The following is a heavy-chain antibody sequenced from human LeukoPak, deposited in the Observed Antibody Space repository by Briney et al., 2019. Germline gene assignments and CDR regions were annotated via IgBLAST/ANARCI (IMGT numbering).Heavy chain of an antibody. CDR2: TYPGDSDT. CDR1: GYSFTSYW. CDR3: ARERSSGYYTEDAFDI. Sequence: GESLKISCKGSGYSFTSYWIGWVRQMPGKGLERMGITYPGDSDTRYSPSFQGQVTISADKSISTAYLQWSSLKASDTAMYYCARERSSGYYTEDAFDIWGQGTMVTVSS. J-gene: IGHJ3*02. D-gene: IGHD3-22*01. V-gene: IGHV5-51*01.